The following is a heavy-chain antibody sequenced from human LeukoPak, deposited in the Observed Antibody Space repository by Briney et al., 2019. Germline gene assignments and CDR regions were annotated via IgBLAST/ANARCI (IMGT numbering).Heavy chain of an antibody. CDR3: ARGMEPDYLDY. D-gene: IGHD5-12*01. V-gene: IGHV3-30-3*01. CDR1: GFTFSSYA. CDR2: ISYDGSNK. Sequence: GGSLRLSCAASGFTFSSYAMHWVRQAPGKGLEWVAVISYDGSNKYYADSVKGRFTISRDNSKNTLYLQMNSLRAEDTAVYYCARGMEPDYLDYWGQGTLVTVSS. J-gene: IGHJ4*02.